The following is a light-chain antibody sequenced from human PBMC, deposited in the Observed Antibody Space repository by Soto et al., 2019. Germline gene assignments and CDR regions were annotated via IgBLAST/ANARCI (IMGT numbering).Light chain of an antibody. J-gene: IGKJ1*01. Sequence: EIVMTQSPPTLSVSPGERATLSCRASQSVSSNLAWYQQKPGQAPGLLIYGASTRATGIPARFSGSGSGTEFTLTISSLQSEDFAVYYCQQYNNWPRTFGQGTKVDIK. CDR1: QSVSSN. CDR3: QQYNNWPRT. V-gene: IGKV3-15*01. CDR2: GAS.